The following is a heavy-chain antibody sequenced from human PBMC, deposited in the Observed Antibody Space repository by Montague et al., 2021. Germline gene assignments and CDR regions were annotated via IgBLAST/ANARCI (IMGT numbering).Heavy chain of an antibody. D-gene: IGHD6-25*01. V-gene: IGHV3-74*01. Sequence: SLRLSCAASGFTFSNYWMHWVRQAPGKGLVWVSHIKYDGSRTGYADSVKGRFTISRDNAKNTLYLQMNSLRADDTAVYYCARSAVAAALDSWGQGTLVTVSS. CDR3: ARSAVAAALDS. J-gene: IGHJ5*01. CDR1: GFTFSNYW. CDR2: IKYDGSRT.